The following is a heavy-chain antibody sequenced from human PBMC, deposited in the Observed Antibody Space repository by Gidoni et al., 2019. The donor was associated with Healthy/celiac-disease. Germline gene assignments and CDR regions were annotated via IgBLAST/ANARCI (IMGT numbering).Heavy chain of an antibody. CDR2: INHSGST. Sequence: QVQLQQWGAGPLTPSETLSLTCAVYGGSFSGYYWSWIRQPPRKGLEWIGEINHSGSTNYNPSLKSRVTISVDTSKNQFSLKLSSVTAADTAVYYCARGVRGSMGLRFFDYWGQGTLVTVSA. V-gene: IGHV4-34*01. D-gene: IGHD5-12*01. J-gene: IGHJ4*02. CDR1: GGSFSGYY. CDR3: ARGVRGSMGLRFFDY.